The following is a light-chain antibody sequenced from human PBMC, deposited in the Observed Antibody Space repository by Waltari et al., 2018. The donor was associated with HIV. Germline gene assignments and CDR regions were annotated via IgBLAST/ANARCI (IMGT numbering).Light chain of an antibody. Sequence: DFQMTQSPSSLSASVGDRVIITFRASQSINSYLNWYQQKPGKAPNLLIYAASSLQRGVPSRFISSGSGTDVTRTISRLQIEDFATYYCQPSYSTRRTFGEGTKVEIK. CDR1: QSINSY. CDR3: QPSYSTRRT. CDR2: AAS. V-gene: IGKV1-39*01. J-gene: IGKJ1*01.